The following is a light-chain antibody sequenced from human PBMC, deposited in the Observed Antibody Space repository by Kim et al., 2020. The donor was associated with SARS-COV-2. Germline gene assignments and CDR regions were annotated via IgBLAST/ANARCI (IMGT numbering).Light chain of an antibody. J-gene: IGKJ1*01. Sequence: SPGERATLSCRASQSVRSSYLAWYQQKPGQAPRLLIYNATNRATGIPDRFSGSGSGTDFTLTISRVQPEDFAVYYCQKYGDSPRTFGQGTKVDIK. CDR3: QKYGDSPRT. V-gene: IGKV3-20*01. CDR1: QSVRSSY. CDR2: NAT.